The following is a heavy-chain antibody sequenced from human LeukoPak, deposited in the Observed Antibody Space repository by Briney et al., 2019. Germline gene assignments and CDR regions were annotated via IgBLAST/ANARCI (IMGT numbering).Heavy chain of an antibody. Sequence: GASVKVSCKASGYIFTNYFMHWVRQAPGQGLEWMGGIIPIFGTANYAQKFQGRVTITADESTSTAYMELSSLRSEDTAVYYCARGVFDGPFDPGGQGTLVTVSS. CDR2: IIPIFGTA. D-gene: IGHD5-24*01. CDR1: GYIFTNYF. V-gene: IGHV1-69*13. CDR3: ARGVFDGPFDP. J-gene: IGHJ5*02.